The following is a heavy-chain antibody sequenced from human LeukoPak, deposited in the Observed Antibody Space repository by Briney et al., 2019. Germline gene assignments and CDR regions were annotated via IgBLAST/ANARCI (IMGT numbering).Heavy chain of an antibody. Sequence: RASVKVSCKASGYTFTSYYIHWVRQAPGQGLEWMGIINPSGGSTNYAQKFQGRVTMTRDTSTSTVYMELRSLRSEDTAVYYCARGDHVRIYAESAFDIWGQGTMVTVSS. CDR3: ARGDHVRIYAESAFDI. D-gene: IGHD5/OR15-5a*01. CDR2: INPSGGST. CDR1: GYTFTSYY. V-gene: IGHV1-46*01. J-gene: IGHJ3*02.